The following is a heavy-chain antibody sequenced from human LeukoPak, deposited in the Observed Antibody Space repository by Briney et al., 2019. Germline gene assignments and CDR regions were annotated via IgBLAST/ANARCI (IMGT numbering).Heavy chain of an antibody. D-gene: IGHD5-12*01. V-gene: IGHV1-69*06. CDR2: IIPIFGTA. CDR3: ASTVDIVAEDYYYYYYMDV. CDR1: VGTYSSYA. Sequence: ASVKVSCKSSVGTYSSYAISWVRQAPAQGGEWMGGIIPIFGTANYAQKFQGRVTITADTSTSTAYKELSSLRSEDTAVYYCASTVDIVAEDYYYYYYMDVWGKGTTVTVSS. J-gene: IGHJ6*03.